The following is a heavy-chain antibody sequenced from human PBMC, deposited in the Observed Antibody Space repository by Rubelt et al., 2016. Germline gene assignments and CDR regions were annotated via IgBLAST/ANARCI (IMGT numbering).Heavy chain of an antibody. Sequence: QVQLVQSGAEVKKPGASVKVSCKASGYTFSKYGINWVRQAPGQGLEWMGWISVNSGDTKYAQKLQAKITMTTDTSTTTAYMERTSMRSEDTAVYYCARGTNWNYAFDIWGQGTRVTVSS. CDR3: ARGTNWNYAFDI. J-gene: IGHJ3*02. D-gene: IGHD1-7*01. V-gene: IGHV1-18*01. CDR1: GYTFSKYG. CDR2: ISVNSGDT.